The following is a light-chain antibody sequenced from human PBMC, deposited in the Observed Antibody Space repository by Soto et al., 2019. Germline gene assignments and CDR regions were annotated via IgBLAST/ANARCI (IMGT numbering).Light chain of an antibody. CDR1: QSVSSY. J-gene: IGKJ2*01. Sequence: EIVLTQSPAPLSLSPGERATLSCRASQSVSSYLAWYQQKPGQAPRLLIYDATNRATGIPARFSGSGSGTDFTLTISSLEPEDFAVYYCQQRSNWPVYTFGQGTKLEIK. V-gene: IGKV3-11*01. CDR2: DAT. CDR3: QQRSNWPVYT.